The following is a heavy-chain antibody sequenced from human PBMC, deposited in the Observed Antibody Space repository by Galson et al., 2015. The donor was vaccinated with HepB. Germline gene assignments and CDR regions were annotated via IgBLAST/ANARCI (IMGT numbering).Heavy chain of an antibody. J-gene: IGHJ6*02. D-gene: IGHD2-15*01. CDR1: GYTFARYA. CDR2: INTYTGNP. CDR3: ARARGLGIFGMDV. V-gene: IGHV7-4-1*02. Sequence: SVKVSCKASGYTFARYAMNWVRQAPGQGLEWMGWINTYTGNPTYVQGFTGRFVFSLDTSVSTAYLQISSLKADDTAVYYCARARGLGIFGMDVWGQGTTVTVSS.